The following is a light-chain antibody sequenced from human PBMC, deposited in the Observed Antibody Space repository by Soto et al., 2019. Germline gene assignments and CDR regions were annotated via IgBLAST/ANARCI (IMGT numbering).Light chain of an antibody. CDR1: QSIGRW. CDR3: QQYNSYSPAT. J-gene: IGKJ1*01. Sequence: DIQMTQSPSTLSASVGDRVTITCRASQSIGRWLAWFQQRPGRAPKFLIYKASSLKNGVPLRFSGSGSGTQFTLTNSSLQPDDFATYYCQQYNSYSPATFGQGTKVDIK. V-gene: IGKV1-5*03. CDR2: KAS.